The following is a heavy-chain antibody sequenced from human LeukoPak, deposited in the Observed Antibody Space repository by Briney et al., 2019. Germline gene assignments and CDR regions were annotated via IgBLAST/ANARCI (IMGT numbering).Heavy chain of an antibody. Sequence: GGSLRLSCAASGFTFSSYWMHWVHQAPGKGLVWVSRINSDGSSTSYADSVKGRFTISRDNAKNTLYLQMNSLRAEDTAVYYCARGKFRDYMDVWGKGTTVTVSS. CDR2: INSDGSST. CDR1: GFTFSSYW. V-gene: IGHV3-74*01. J-gene: IGHJ6*03. CDR3: ARGKFRDYMDV.